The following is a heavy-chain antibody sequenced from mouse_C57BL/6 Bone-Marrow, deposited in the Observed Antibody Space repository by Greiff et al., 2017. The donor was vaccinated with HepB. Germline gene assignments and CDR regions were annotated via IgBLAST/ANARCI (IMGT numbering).Heavy chain of an antibody. Sequence: VQLQQSGAELVRPGASVKLSCTASGFNIKDDYMHWVKQRPEQGLEWIGWIDPENGDTEYASKFQGKATITADTSSNTAYLQLSSLTSEDTAVYYCTRYYGNSWCAYWGQGTLVTVSA. J-gene: IGHJ3*01. CDR3: TRYYGNSWCAY. V-gene: IGHV14-4*01. D-gene: IGHD2-1*01. CDR2: IDPENGDT. CDR1: GFNIKDDY.